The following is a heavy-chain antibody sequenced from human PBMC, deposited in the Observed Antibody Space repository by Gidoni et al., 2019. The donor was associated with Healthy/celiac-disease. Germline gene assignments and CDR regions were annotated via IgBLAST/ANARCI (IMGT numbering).Heavy chain of an antibody. V-gene: IGHV4-34*01. CDR1: GPSFSGYY. CDR3: ARGRYHDSSGFPY. J-gene: IGHJ4*02. D-gene: IGHD3-22*01. Sequence: QVQLQQWGAGLLKPSETLSLTCAMSGPSFSGYYWSWIRQSPGRGLEWIAEITHTGSTNYKPSLRSRVTISVDASKNQFSLQLRSVTAADTAVYYCARGRYHDSSGFPYCGQGTLVTVSS. CDR2: ITHTGST.